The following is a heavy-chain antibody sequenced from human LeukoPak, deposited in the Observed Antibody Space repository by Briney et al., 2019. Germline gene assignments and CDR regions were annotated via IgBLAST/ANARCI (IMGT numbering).Heavy chain of an antibody. Sequence: ASVKVSCKVSGYTLTELSMHWVRQAPGKGLEWMGGFDPEDGETIYAQKFQGRATMTEDTSTDTAYMELSSLRSEDTAVYYCATGASREADFDYWGQGTLVTVSS. CDR3: ATGASREADFDY. V-gene: IGHV1-24*01. D-gene: IGHD1-26*01. CDR2: FDPEDGET. CDR1: GYTLTELS. J-gene: IGHJ4*02.